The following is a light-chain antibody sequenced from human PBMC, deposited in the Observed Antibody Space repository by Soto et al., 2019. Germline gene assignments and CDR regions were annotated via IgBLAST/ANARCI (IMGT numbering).Light chain of an antibody. CDR1: QSVRSY. Sequence: ESLLTQSPAALSWSPGERGTVSCRASQSVRSYLAWYQQKPGQAPRLLIYDASNRAPGIPARFSGSGSGTDFTLTISGLEPEDFAVYYCQQYATSPGTFGQGTKVDIK. V-gene: IGKV3-11*01. J-gene: IGKJ1*01. CDR2: DAS. CDR3: QQYATSPGT.